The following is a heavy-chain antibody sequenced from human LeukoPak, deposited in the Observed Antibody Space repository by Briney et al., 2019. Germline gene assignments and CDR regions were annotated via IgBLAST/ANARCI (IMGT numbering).Heavy chain of an antibody. CDR3: ARDGGENWFDP. CDR2: ISPRRSYS. D-gene: IGHD2-21*01. Sequence: GRSRRLSCAASGFTFSDYYMNWIRQAPGNGLEWVSYISPRRSYSKHGDSVKGRFTISRDNAENSLYLQMNSLRAEDTAVYYCARDGGENWFDPWGQGTLVTVSS. V-gene: IGHV3-11*06. J-gene: IGHJ5*02. CDR1: GFTFSDYY.